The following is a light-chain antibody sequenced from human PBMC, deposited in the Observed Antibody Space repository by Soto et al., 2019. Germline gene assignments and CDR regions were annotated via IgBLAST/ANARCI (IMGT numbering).Light chain of an antibody. CDR3: QQYENLPT. J-gene: IGKJ5*01. V-gene: IGKV1-33*01. Sequence: TPITQSPSTLSAYVGDRVTITCQASQNINNYLNWYQQKPGRAPKLLIYDASNLEAGVPSRFRGSGSGTDFTFTISRLQPEDIATYYCQQYENLPTFGQGTLLE. CDR2: DAS. CDR1: QNINNY.